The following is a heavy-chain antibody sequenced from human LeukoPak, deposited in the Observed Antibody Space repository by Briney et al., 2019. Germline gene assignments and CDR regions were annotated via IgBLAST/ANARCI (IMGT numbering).Heavy chain of an antibody. J-gene: IGHJ4*02. V-gene: IGHV4-34*01. Sequence: TASETLSLTCAVYGGSFSGYYWSWIRQPPGKGLEWIGEINHSGSTNYNPSLKSRVTTSVDTSKNQFSLKLSSVTAADTAVYYCARTRGRIGGRFDSWGQGTLVTVSS. CDR2: INHSGST. CDR3: ARTRGRIGGRFDS. CDR1: GGSFSGYY. D-gene: IGHD3-10*01.